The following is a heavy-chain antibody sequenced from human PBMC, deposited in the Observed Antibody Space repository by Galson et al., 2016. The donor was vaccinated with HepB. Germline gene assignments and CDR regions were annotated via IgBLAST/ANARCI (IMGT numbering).Heavy chain of an antibody. CDR2: ISPDEVYK. Sequence: SLRLSCAASGFTFGDFSMHWVRQAPGKGLEWMTNISPDEVYKFYAESVKGRFTVSRDNSKNMLYLEMTSLRPEDTAMYYCAKDRQRRHGGYAVFAADYWGRGTLVTVSS. CDR3: AKDRQRRHGGYAVFAADY. D-gene: IGHD5-12*01. CDR1: GFTFGDFS. J-gene: IGHJ4*02. V-gene: IGHV3-30*18.